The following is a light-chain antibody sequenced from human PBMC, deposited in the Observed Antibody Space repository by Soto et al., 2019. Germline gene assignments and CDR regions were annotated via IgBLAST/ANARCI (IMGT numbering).Light chain of an antibody. CDR3: QKYNSYSYT. CDR1: QSISSW. Sequence: DIQMTQSPSTLSASVGDRVTITCRASQSISSWLAWYQQKTGKAPKLLIYDASSLESGVPSRFSGSGSGTEFTLTISSLQPDDFATYYSQKYNSYSYTFGQGTKLEIK. J-gene: IGKJ2*01. V-gene: IGKV1-5*01. CDR2: DAS.